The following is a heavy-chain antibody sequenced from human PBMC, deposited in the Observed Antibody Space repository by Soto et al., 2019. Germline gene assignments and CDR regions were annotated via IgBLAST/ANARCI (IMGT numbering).Heavy chain of an antibody. V-gene: IGHV1-3*01. CDR1: GYTFTSYA. Sequence: QVTLVQSGAEVKKPGASVKVSCKASGYTFTSYAMHWVRQAPGQRLEWMGWINAGNGNTKYSQKFQGRVTITRDTSASTAYMELSSLRSEDTAVYYCAREGVGDIVVVVAAHPSYFDLWGRGTLVTVSS. J-gene: IGHJ2*01. D-gene: IGHD2-15*01. CDR2: INAGNGNT. CDR3: AREGVGDIVVVVAAHPSYFDL.